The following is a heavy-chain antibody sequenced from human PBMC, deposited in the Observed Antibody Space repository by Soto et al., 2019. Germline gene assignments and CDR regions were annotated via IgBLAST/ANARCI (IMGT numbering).Heavy chain of an antibody. CDR3: AHSNVVVPATFDY. Sequence: ASVKVSCKASGYTFTSYDINWVRQATGQGLEWMGWMNPNSGNTGYAQKFQGRVTMTRNTSISTAYMELSSLRSVDTATYYCAHSNVVVPATFDYWGQGTLVTVSS. D-gene: IGHD2-2*01. CDR2: MNPNSGNT. V-gene: IGHV1-8*02. J-gene: IGHJ4*02. CDR1: GYTFTSYD.